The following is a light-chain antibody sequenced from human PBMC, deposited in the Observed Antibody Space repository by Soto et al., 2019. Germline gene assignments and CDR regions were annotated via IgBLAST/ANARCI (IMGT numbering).Light chain of an antibody. CDR3: QQNFSIPIT. V-gene: IGKV1-12*01. CDR2: AAS. Sequence: IQMTQSPSSVSASVGDRVTITCRASQDVSSWLAWYQRKPGEAPDLLIYAASSLKSGVPSRFSGSGSGTHFTLTITGLQPADFATYYCQQNFSIPITFGQGTRLEI. CDR1: QDVSSW. J-gene: IGKJ5*01.